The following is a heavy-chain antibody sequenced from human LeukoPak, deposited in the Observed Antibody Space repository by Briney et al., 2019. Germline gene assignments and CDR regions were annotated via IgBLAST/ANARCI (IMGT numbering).Heavy chain of an antibody. V-gene: IGHV1-2*02. CDR1: GYTFTGYY. D-gene: IGHD3-22*01. Sequence: ASVKVSCKASGYTFTGYYMHWVRQAPGQGLEWMGWINPNSGGTNYAQKFQGRATMTTDTSTSTAYMELRSLRSDDTAVYYCAKSPLTLPTRYYYDSSGTNWFDPWGQGTLVTVSS. J-gene: IGHJ5*02. CDR2: INPNSGGT. CDR3: AKSPLTLPTRYYYDSSGTNWFDP.